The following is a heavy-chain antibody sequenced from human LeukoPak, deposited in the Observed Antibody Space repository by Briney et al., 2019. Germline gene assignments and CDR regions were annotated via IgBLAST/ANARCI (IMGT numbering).Heavy chain of an antibody. J-gene: IGHJ6*03. Sequence: SETLSLTCTVSGGSISSYYWSWIRQPPGKGLEWIGYVYDLGSTNYSPSLRSRATISVDTSNNQFSLKVSTVTAADTAVYYCARTYYFGSGSYRYMDVWGKGTTVTVSS. CDR2: VYDLGST. D-gene: IGHD3-10*01. V-gene: IGHV4-59*08. CDR3: ARTYYFGSGSYRYMDV. CDR1: GGSISSYY.